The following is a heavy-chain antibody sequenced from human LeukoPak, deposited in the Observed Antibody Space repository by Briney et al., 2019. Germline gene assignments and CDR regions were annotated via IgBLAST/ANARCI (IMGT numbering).Heavy chain of an antibody. Sequence: GGSLRLSCAASGFTFSSYAMSWVRQAPGKGLEWVSAISGSGGSTYYADSVKGRFTISRDNSKNTLYLQMNSLRAEDTAVYYCAKGSLGAAPPLIYYYYYYMDVWGKGTTVTVSS. CDR1: GFTFSSYA. V-gene: IGHV3-23*01. CDR3: AKGSLGAAPPLIYYYYYYMDV. CDR2: ISGSGGST. D-gene: IGHD1-26*01. J-gene: IGHJ6*03.